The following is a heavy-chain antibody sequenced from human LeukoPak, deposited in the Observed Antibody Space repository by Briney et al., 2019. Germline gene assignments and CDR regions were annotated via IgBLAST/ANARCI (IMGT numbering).Heavy chain of an antibody. V-gene: IGHV3-30*03. CDR1: GFTFSSYG. Sequence: GGSLRLSCAASGFTFSSYGMHWGRQAPGKGLEWVAVISYDGSNKYYADSVKGRFTISRDNSKNTLYLQMNSLRAVDTAVYYCARVAIAAAQGRGSFNWFDPWGQGTLVTVSS. D-gene: IGHD6-13*01. CDR2: ISYDGSNK. CDR3: ARVAIAAAQGRGSFNWFDP. J-gene: IGHJ5*02.